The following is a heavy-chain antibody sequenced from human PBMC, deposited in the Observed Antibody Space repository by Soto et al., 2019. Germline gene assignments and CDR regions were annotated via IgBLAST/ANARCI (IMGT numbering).Heavy chain of an antibody. CDR1: GGSMTSGDQY. CDR3: SRELPQRQGRNMDV. J-gene: IGHJ6*02. V-gene: IGHV4-31*03. Sequence: SETLSLTSPVTGGSMTSGDQYWTWIRHRPGEGLEWFGYINHRGSLYYNPSLKSRVSMSVDTSKTQFSLTLSSVTAADTAVYYCSRELPQRQGRNMDVWGQGTTVTVS. D-gene: IGHD1-1*01. CDR2: INHRGSL.